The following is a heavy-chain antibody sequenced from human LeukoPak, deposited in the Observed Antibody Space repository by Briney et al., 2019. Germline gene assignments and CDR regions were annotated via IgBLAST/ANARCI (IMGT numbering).Heavy chain of an antibody. CDR3: ASEYGDYEMGRLYYFDY. CDR2: IWYDGSNK. Sequence: GGSLRLSCAASGFTFSSYGMHWVRQAPGKGLEWVAVIWYDGSNKYYADSVKGRFTISRDNSKNTLYLQMNSLRAEDTAVYYCASEYGDYEMGRLYYFDYWGQGTLVTVSS. CDR1: GFTFSSYG. J-gene: IGHJ4*02. V-gene: IGHV3-33*01. D-gene: IGHD4-17*01.